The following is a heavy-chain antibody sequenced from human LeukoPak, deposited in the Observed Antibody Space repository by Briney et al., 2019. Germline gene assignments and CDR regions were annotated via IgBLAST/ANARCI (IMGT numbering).Heavy chain of an antibody. V-gene: IGHV1-69*13. J-gene: IGHJ6*02. CDR3: ARAMTIFGVVRNYYYGMDV. D-gene: IGHD3-3*01. CDR2: IIPIFGTA. CDR1: GNSISNYA. Sequence: GASVKVSCKASGNSISNYAVSWVRQAPGQGLEWMGGIIPIFGTANYAQKFQGRVTITADESTSTAYMELSSLRSEDTAVYYCARAMTIFGVVRNYYYGMDVWGQGTTVTVSS.